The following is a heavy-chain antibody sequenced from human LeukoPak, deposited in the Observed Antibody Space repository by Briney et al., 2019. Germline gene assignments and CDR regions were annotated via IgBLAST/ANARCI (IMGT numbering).Heavy chain of an antibody. V-gene: IGHV4-4*02. CDR1: GASISSSNW. D-gene: IGHD3-10*01. CDR3: ARGGVYYGSGSNWFDP. CDR2: IYHSGST. Sequence: SETLSLTCAVSGASISSSNWWGWVRQPPGRGLEWIGEIYHSGSTNYNPSLKSRVTISLDKSKNQFSLKLNSVTAADTAVYYCARGGVYYGSGSNWFDPWGQGTLVTVSS. J-gene: IGHJ5*02.